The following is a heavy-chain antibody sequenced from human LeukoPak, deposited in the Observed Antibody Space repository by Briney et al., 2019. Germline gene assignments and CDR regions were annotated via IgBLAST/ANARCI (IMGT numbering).Heavy chain of an antibody. CDR3: ARIGDCSTTSCLGDFDY. J-gene: IGHJ4*02. D-gene: IGHD2-2*01. Sequence: SETLSLTCTVSGGSISSYYWSWIRQPPGKGLEWIGYIYYSGSTKYNPSLKSRVTISVDTSKNQFSLKLSSVTAADTAVYYCARIGDCSTTSCLGDFDYWGQGILVTVSS. CDR1: GGSISSYY. CDR2: IYYSGST. V-gene: IGHV4-59*01.